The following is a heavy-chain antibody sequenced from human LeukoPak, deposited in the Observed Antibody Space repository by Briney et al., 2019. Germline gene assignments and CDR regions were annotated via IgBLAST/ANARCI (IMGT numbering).Heavy chain of an antibody. CDR1: GYTFTSYY. CDR3: ARDVQVVPAAIWTWSVTIFDY. V-gene: IGHV1-46*01. D-gene: IGHD2-2*02. Sequence: ASVKVSCKASGYTFTSYYMHWVRQAPGQGLEWMGIINPSGGSTSYAQKFQGRVTMTRDTSTSTVYMELSNLRSEDTAVYYCARDVQVVPAAIWTWSVTIFDYWGQGTLVTVSS. J-gene: IGHJ4*02. CDR2: INPSGGST.